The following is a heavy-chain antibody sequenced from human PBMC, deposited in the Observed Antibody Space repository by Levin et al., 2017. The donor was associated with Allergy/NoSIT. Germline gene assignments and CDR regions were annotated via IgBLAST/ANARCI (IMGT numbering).Heavy chain of an antibody. D-gene: IGHD3-22*01. CDR3: AREVVAEGEGYYFDY. V-gene: IGHV4-4*07. CDR1: GGSISSYY. Sequence: GSLRLSCTVSGGSISSYYWSWIRQPAGKGLEWIGRIYTSGSTNYNPSLKSRVTMSVDTSKNQFSLKLSSVTAADTAVYYCAREVVAEGEGYYFDYWGQGTLVTVSS. CDR2: IYTSGST. J-gene: IGHJ4*02.